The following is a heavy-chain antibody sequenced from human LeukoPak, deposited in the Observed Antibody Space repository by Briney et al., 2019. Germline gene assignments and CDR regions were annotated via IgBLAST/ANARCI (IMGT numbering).Heavy chain of an antibody. V-gene: IGHV4-59*01. D-gene: IGHD3-3*02. CDR1: GGSISNYY. CDR3: ARDLALFEWYPGY. CDR2: IFNSGST. Sequence: SETLSLTCTVSGGSISNYYWSWIRQPPGKGLEWIGYIFNSGSTNYNPSLKSRVTISVDTSKNQFSLRLNSVTAADTAMYFCARDLALFEWYPGYWGQGLLVTVSS. J-gene: IGHJ4*02.